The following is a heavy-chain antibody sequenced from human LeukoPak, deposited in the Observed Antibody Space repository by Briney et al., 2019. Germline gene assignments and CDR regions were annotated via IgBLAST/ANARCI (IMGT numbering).Heavy chain of an antibody. D-gene: IGHD6-19*01. CDR1: GFTFSSYA. V-gene: IGHV3-23*01. CDR3: AKDKSGYSGGWSFDY. J-gene: IGHJ4*02. CDR2: ISGRGDST. Sequence: GGSLRLSCAASGFTFSSYAVTWVRQAPGKGLEWVSTISGRGDSTYYADSVKGRFTISRDSSKNTLYPQMNSLRADDTAVYYCAKDKSGYSGGWSFDYWGQGTLVTVSS.